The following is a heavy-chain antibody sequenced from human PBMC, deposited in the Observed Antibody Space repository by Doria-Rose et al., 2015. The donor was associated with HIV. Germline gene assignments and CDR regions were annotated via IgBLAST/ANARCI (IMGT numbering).Heavy chain of an antibody. Sequence: QVQLVQSGAEVKRPGASVKLSCKASGYTFNKYAMHWVRQAPGQRLEWMGWINAGNDNVKYLQKFQGRVTITRDTSASTAYMELSSLRSEDTAVYYCARDLGPYSYDSSGYLWGLDYWGQGTLVTVSS. D-gene: IGHD3-22*01. CDR3: ARDLGPYSYDSSGYLWGLDY. CDR1: GYTFNKYA. CDR2: INAGNDNV. V-gene: IGHV1-3*01. J-gene: IGHJ4*02.